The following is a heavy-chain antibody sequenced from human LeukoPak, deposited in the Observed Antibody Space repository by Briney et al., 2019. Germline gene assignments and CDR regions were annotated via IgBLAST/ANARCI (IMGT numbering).Heavy chain of an antibody. CDR3: AKGQYDYGDYEDY. D-gene: IGHD4-17*01. CDR1: GFTFDDYA. J-gene: IGHJ4*02. CDR2: ISWNSGSI. Sequence: GRSLRLSCAASGFTFDDYAMHWVRQAPGKGLEWVSGISWNSGSIGYADSVKGRFTISRDNAKNSLYLQMNSLRAEDTAVYYCAKGQYDYGDYEDYWGQGTLVTVSS. V-gene: IGHV3-9*01.